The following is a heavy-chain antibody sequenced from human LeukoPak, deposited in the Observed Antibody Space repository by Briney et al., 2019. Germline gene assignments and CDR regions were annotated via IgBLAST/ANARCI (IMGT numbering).Heavy chain of an antibody. CDR2: ISSSSSTI. CDR3: ARDMAYYYDSSGFY. D-gene: IGHD3-22*01. Sequence: GGSLRLSCAASGFIFSSYSMNWVRQAPGKGLEWVSYISSSSSTIYYADSVKGRFTISRDNAKNSLYLQMNSLRAEDTAVYYCARDMAYYYDSSGFYWGQGTLVTVSS. J-gene: IGHJ4*02. CDR1: GFIFSSYS. V-gene: IGHV3-48*01.